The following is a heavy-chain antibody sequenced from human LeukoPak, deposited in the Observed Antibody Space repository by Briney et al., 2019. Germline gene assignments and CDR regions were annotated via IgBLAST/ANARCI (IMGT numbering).Heavy chain of an antibody. V-gene: IGHV4-59*12. CDR1: GGSISSYY. Sequence: PSETLSLTCTVSGGSISSYYWSWIRQPPGKGLEWIGYIYYSGSTNYNPSLKSRVTISVDTSKNQFSLKLSSVTAADTAVYYCARGYRDSSGYWLWGQGTLVTVSS. J-gene: IGHJ4*02. D-gene: IGHD3-22*01. CDR3: ARGYRDSSGYWL. CDR2: IYYSGST.